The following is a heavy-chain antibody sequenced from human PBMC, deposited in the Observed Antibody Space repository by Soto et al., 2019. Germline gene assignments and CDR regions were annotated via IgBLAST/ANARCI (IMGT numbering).Heavy chain of an antibody. V-gene: IGHV4-59*01. CDR3: AREVQYWLDP. CDR2: IYYSATT. Sequence: PSETLSLTCTVSGGSFTSYYWSWIRQPPGKGLEWIGYIYYSATTSYNPSLKGRVSISIDASKTQFSLRLRSVTAADSTADYCAREVQYWLDPCGQATLVTVS. CDR1: GGSFTSYY. J-gene: IGHJ5*02. D-gene: IGHD1-1*01.